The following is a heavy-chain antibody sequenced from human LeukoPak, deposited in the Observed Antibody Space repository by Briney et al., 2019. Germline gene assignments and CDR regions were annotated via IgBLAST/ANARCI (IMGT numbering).Heavy chain of an antibody. CDR1: GFTFSSYA. CDR2: ISGSGGST. Sequence: GGSLRLSCAASGFTFSSYAMSWVRQAPGKGLEWVSAISGSGGSTYYADSVKGGFTISRDNSKNTLYLQMNSLRAEDTDVYYCAKDSGATAAFDYWGQGTLVTVSS. CDR3: AKDSGATAAFDY. J-gene: IGHJ4*02. V-gene: IGHV3-23*01. D-gene: IGHD5-12*01.